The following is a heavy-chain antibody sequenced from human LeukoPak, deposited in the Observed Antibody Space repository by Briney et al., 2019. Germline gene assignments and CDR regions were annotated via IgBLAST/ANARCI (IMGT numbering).Heavy chain of an antibody. CDR2: IYSGGGST. D-gene: IGHD3-22*01. J-gene: IGHJ4*02. V-gene: IGHV3-53*01. Sequence: HPGGSLRLSCAASGFTVSSNFMSWVRQAPGKGLEWVSIIYSGGGSTFYADSVKGRFTISRDNSKSTMYLQMNSLRAEDTAVYYCARSPPRYDTRFFDYWGPGTLVTVSS. CDR3: ARSPPRYDTRFFDY. CDR1: GFTVSSNF.